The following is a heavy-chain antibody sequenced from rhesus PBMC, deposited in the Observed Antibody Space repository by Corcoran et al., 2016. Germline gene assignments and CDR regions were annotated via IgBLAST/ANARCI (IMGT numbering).Heavy chain of an antibody. J-gene: IGHJ4*01. V-gene: IGHV4-169*02. Sequence: QLQLQESGPGLVKPSETLSVTCAVSGGSISSSYWSWIRQAPGKGLEWIGYIYGSVSSTNYKPSLKSRVTLSVDTSKNQLSLKLSSVTTADTAVYYCAREGRRYSNYFDYWGQGVLVTVSS. CDR1: GGSISSSY. CDR2: IYGSVSST. D-gene: IGHD5-24*01. CDR3: AREGRRYSNYFDY.